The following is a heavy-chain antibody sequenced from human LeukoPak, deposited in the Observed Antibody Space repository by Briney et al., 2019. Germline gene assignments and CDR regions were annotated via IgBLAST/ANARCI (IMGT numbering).Heavy chain of an antibody. J-gene: IGHJ4*02. CDR3: ARAYCSGGSCSLLDY. CDR2: INPNSGGT. V-gene: IGHV1-2*04. CDR1: GYTFTGYY. Sequence: ASVKVSCKASGYTFTGYYMHWVRQAPGQGLEWMGWINPNSGGTNYAQKFQGWVTMTRDTSISTAYMELSRLRSDDTAVYYCARAYCSGGSCSLLDYWGQGTLVTVSS. D-gene: IGHD2-15*01.